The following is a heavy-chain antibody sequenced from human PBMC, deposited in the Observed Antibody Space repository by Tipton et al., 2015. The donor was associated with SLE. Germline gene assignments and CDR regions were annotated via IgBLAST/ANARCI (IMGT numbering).Heavy chain of an antibody. J-gene: IGHJ4*02. CDR3: ARDLRFYGSGSRYYFDH. V-gene: IGHV3-30*02. CDR1: GFTFSNYG. D-gene: IGHD3-10*01. Sequence: SLRLSCVASGFTFSNYGMHWVRRAPGKGLEWVAFIRYDETKEYYADSVNGRFIISRDTSKNTLYLQMNTLRPEDTGFYYCARDLRFYGSGSRYYFDHWGQGTSVTVSP. CDR2: IRYDETKE.